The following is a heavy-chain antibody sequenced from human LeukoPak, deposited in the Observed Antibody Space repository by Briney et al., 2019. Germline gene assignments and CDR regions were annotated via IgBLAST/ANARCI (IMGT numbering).Heavy chain of an antibody. V-gene: IGHV3-7*01. CDR3: ARDLGWFCFDY. CDR1: GFTVSRYW. J-gene: IGHJ4*02. D-gene: IGHD3/OR15-3a*01. CDR2: IKKDGSEK. Sequence: GGSLRPSCAASGFTVSRYWMSCVRQGAGKGLEGVANIKKDGSEKGYVDSVKGRFTISRDKANNSLSLQINSLSAEDTAVYYCARDLGWFCFDYWGQGPLATVSS.